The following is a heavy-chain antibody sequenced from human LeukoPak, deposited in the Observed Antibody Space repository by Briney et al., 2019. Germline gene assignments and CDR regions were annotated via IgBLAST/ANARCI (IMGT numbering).Heavy chain of an antibody. CDR1: GFTFSSYS. CDR2: ISSSSSYI. CDR3: AREDSSGWSSYGAFDI. D-gene: IGHD6-19*01. J-gene: IGHJ3*02. V-gene: IGHV3-21*01. Sequence: GGSLRLSCAASGFTFSSYSMNWVRQAPGKGLEWVSSISSSSSYIYYADSVKGRFTISRDNAKNSLYLQMNSLRAEDTAVYYCAREDSSGWSSYGAFDIWGQGTMVTVSS.